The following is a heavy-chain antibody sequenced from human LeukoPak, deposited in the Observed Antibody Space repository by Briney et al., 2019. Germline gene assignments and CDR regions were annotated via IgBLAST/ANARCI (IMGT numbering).Heavy chain of an antibody. V-gene: IGHV3-13*01. CDR3: ARSGGDDDAFDI. Sequence: GGSLRLSCAASGFTFSSYDMPWVRQATGKGLEWVSAIGTAGDTYYPGSVKGRFTISRENAKNSLYLQMNSLRAGDTAVYYCARSGGDDDAFDIWGQGTMVTVSS. CDR2: IGTAGDT. CDR1: GFTFSSYD. D-gene: IGHD3-10*01. J-gene: IGHJ3*02.